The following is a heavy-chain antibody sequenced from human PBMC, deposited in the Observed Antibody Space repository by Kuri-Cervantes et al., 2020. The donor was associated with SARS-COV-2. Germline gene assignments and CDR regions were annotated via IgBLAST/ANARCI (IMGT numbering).Heavy chain of an antibody. D-gene: IGHD6-13*01. Sequence: SETLSLTCAVYGGSFSGYYWSWIRQPPGKGLEWIGEINHSGRTNYNPSLKGRVTISVDTSKNQFSLKLSSVTAADTAVYYCARVGEYSSSLDYWGQGTLVTVSS. CDR1: GGSFSGYY. CDR3: ARVGEYSSSLDY. J-gene: IGHJ4*02. V-gene: IGHV4-34*01. CDR2: INHSGRT.